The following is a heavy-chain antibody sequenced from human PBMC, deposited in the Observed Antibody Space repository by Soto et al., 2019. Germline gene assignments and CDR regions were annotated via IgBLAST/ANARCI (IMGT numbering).Heavy chain of an antibody. CDR2: IIPIFGTA. J-gene: IGHJ5*02. Sequence: QVQLVQSGAEVKKPGSSVKVSCKASGGTFSSYAISWVRQAPGQGLEWMGGIIPIFGTANYAQKFQGRVTITEDKSTSTADMELSSLRSEDTAVYYCARAYYGSGSQRYNWFDPWGQGTLVTVSS. V-gene: IGHV1-69*06. CDR3: ARAYYGSGSQRYNWFDP. CDR1: GGTFSSYA. D-gene: IGHD3-10*01.